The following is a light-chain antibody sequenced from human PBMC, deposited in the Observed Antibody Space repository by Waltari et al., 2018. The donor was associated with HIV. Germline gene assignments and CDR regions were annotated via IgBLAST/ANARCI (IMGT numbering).Light chain of an antibody. CDR1: SGDVGYYNY. CDR2: DVN. V-gene: IGLV2-23*02. Sequence: QSALTQPASVSGFPAQSLTISCTGTSGDVGYYNYVSWYQQHPGKAPKLIIFDVNKRPSGISDRFSGSKSGNTASLTISELQAEDGADYYCCAYVGSSSLTFGGGT. J-gene: IGLJ2*01. CDR3: CAYVGSSSLT.